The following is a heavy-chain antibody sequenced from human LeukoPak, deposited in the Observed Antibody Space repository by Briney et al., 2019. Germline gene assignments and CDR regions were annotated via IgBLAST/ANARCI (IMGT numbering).Heavy chain of an antibody. D-gene: IGHD3-22*01. J-gene: IGHJ4*02. Sequence: GGSLRLSCAASGFTFSSYWMSWVRQAPGKGLEWVANIKQDGSEKYYVDSVKGRFTISRDNAKNSLYLQMNSLRAEDTGVYYCAREQPYYYDSSGTALMAEIKYYFDYWGQGTLVTVSS. V-gene: IGHV3-7*01. CDR2: IKQDGSEK. CDR3: AREQPYYYDSSGTALMAEIKYYFDY. CDR1: GFTFSSYW.